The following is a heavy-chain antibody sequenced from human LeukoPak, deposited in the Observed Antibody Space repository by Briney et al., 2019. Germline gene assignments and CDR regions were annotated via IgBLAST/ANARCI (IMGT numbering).Heavy chain of an antibody. V-gene: IGHV3-73*01. CDR1: GFTFSGSA. Sequence: GGSLRLSCAASGFTFSGSAMHWVRQASGKGQEWVGRIRSKANSYATADAASVKGRFTISRDDSKNTAYLQMNSLKTEDTAVYYCTRQARSYFYGDDWYFDLWGRGTLVTVSS. CDR3: TRQARSYFYGDDWYFDL. D-gene: IGHD4-17*01. J-gene: IGHJ2*01. CDR2: IRSKANSYAT.